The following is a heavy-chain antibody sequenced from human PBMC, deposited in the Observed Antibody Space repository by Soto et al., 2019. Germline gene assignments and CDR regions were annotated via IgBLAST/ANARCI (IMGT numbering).Heavy chain of an antibody. V-gene: IGHV3-7*01. Sequence: EVQVVESGGGLVQPGGSLKLSCAASGFTFSNFWMNWVRQALGKGLEWVANIKGDGSEKYYVDSVKGRFTISRDNANNSLYLEMDSLRGEDTAVYYCAAGFPPDYWGPGTLVTVSS. CDR1: GFTFSNFW. J-gene: IGHJ4*02. CDR3: AAGFPPDY. CDR2: IKGDGSEK. D-gene: IGHD3-10*01.